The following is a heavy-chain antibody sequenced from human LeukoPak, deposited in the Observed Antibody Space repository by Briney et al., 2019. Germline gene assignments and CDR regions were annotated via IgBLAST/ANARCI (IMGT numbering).Heavy chain of an antibody. CDR3: VRESGSYYFDY. D-gene: IGHD3-22*01. CDR2: ITGNGGTI. Sequence: GGSLRLSCAASGFTFDDYAMHWVRQAPGKGPEWVSGITGNGGTIAYADSVKGRFTVSRDYAKSSLYLQMSSLRAEDMALYYCVRESGSYYFDYWGQGTLVTVSS. V-gene: IGHV3-9*03. J-gene: IGHJ4*02. CDR1: GFTFDDYA.